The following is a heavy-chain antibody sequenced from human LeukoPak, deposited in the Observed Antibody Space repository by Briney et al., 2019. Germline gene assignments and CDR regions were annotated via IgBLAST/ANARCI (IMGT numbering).Heavy chain of an antibody. D-gene: IGHD6-19*01. CDR1: GGSISGYY. V-gene: IGHV4-59*12. CDR2: IYYSGST. J-gene: IGHJ5*02. Sequence: SETLSLTCTVSGGSISGYYWSWIRQPPGKGVEWIGYIYYSGSTNYNPSLKSRVTISVDTSKNQFSLKLSSVTAADTAVYYCATWYSSGNLGGWFDPWGQGTLVTVSS. CDR3: ATWYSSGNLGGWFDP.